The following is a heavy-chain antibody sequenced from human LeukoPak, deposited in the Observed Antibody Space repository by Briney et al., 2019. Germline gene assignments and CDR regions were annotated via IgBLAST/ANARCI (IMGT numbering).Heavy chain of an antibody. J-gene: IGHJ4*02. V-gene: IGHV1-3*01. Sequence: GGSLRLSCAASGFTFSDYAVHWVRQAPGQRFEWMGWIDAGNGDTRYSQKFQGRVTITRDTSASTAYIELRSLRSEDTAMYYCARGSTSDWPLDHWGQETLVTISS. CDR3: ARGSTSDWPLDH. D-gene: IGHD2-2*01. CDR1: GFTFSDYA. CDR2: IDAGNGDT.